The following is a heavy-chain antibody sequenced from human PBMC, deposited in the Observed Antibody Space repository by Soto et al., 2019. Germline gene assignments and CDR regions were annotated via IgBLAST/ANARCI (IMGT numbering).Heavy chain of an antibody. J-gene: IGHJ5*02. CDR3: AHSAERLGIAAVYWFDP. CDR1: GFSLSTSAVG. D-gene: IGHD6-13*01. CDR2: IFWDDDK. V-gene: IGHV2-5*02. Sequence: QITLKESGPTLVKPTQTLTLTCTFSGFSLSTSAVGVGWVRQPPGKALEWLALIFWDDDKRYSPSLKSRLTITKDTTKNQGVLTMTNMDPVDTATYYCAHSAERLGIAAVYWFDPWGQGTLVTVSS.